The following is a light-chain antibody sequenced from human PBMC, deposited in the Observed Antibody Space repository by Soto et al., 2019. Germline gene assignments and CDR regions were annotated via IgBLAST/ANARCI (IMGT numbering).Light chain of an antibody. CDR2: GAS. CDR1: QSVSSSY. J-gene: IGKJ3*01. CDR3: QQYCSSPGFT. V-gene: IGKV3-20*01. Sequence: EIVLTQSPGTLSLSPGERATLSCRASQSVSSSYLAWYQQKPGQALRLLIYGASSRATGIPDRFSGSGSGTDFTLTISRLEPEDFALYYCQQYCSSPGFTFGPGTKVDIK.